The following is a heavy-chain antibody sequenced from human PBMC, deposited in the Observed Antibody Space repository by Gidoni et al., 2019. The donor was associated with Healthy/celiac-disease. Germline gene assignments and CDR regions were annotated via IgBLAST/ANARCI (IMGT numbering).Heavy chain of an antibody. Sequence: EVQLVESGGGLVQPGGSLRLSCAASGFTFSRYSMNWVRQAPGKGLEWVSYISSSSSTIYYADSVKGRFTISRDNAKNSLYLQMNSLRAEDTAVYYCARDRIDDFDYWGQGTLVTVSS. CDR3: ARDRIDDFDY. J-gene: IGHJ4*02. D-gene: IGHD3-16*02. V-gene: IGHV3-48*04. CDR1: GFTFSRYS. CDR2: ISSSSSTI.